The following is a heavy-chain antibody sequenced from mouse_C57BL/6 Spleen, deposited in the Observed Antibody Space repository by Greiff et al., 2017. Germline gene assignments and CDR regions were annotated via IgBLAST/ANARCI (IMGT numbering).Heavy chain of an antibody. Sequence: VQLQQPVAELVKPGASVKMSCKASSYSFTSYWITWVKRMPGPGLGLIGDIYPVSGRTNYNEKCKSKATLTVDTSSSTAYMQLSSLTSEDSAVYYCAKSGDSSGYVFDYWGQGTTLTVSS. J-gene: IGHJ2*01. CDR2: IYPVSGRT. CDR3: AKSGDSSGYVFDY. D-gene: IGHD3-2*02. CDR1: SYSFTSYW. V-gene: IGHV1-55*01.